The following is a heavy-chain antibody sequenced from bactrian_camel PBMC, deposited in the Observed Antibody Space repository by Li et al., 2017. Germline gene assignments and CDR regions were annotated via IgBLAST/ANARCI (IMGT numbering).Heavy chain of an antibody. D-gene: IGHD7*01. CDR2: IRTASDSP. Sequence: HVQLVESGGDSVQPGGTLELACVVSGYTNAKAWFRQAPGKEREGVAAIRTASDSPWYGRPARGRFTIAQDNTKNTVYLQMDSLKPDDTAIYYCAAGLESSSAGVLAGGMCLGVYWGQGTQVTVS. CDR3: AAGLESSSAGVLAGGMCLGVY. J-gene: IGHJ4*01. V-gene: IGHV3S53*01. CDR1: GYTNA.